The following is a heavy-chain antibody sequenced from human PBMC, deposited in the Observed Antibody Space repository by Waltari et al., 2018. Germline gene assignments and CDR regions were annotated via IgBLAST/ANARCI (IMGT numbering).Heavy chain of an antibody. D-gene: IGHD3-22*01. V-gene: IGHV4-39*07. CDR1: GGSISSSSYY. J-gene: IGHJ4*02. CDR2: IYYSGST. CDR3: ARGDYYDSSGLY. Sequence: QLQLQESGPGLVKPSETLSLTCTVSGGSISSSSYYWGWIRQPPGKGLEWIGSIYYSGSTYDNPSLKSRVTISVDTSKNQFSLKLSSVTAADTAVYYCARGDYYDSSGLYWGQGTLVTVSS.